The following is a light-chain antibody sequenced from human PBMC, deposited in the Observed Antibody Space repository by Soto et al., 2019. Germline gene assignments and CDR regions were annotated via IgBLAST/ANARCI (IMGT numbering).Light chain of an antibody. V-gene: IGLV1-44*01. CDR2: SNN. CDR3: AAWDDSLNGVV. Sequence: QAVVTQPPSASGTPGQRVTISCSGSSSNIGSNTVNWYQQLPGTAPKLLIYSNNQRPSGVPDRFSGSKSGTSAPLAISWLPAVDGADYYCAAWDDSLNGVVFGGGTKLTVL. CDR1: SSNIGSNT. J-gene: IGLJ2*01.